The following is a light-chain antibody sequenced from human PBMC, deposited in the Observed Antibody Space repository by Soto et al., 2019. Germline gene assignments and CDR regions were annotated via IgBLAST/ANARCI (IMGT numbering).Light chain of an antibody. CDR3: CSYAGSPHVV. CDR2: DVS. J-gene: IGLJ2*01. CDR1: SSDVGGYNY. V-gene: IGLV2-11*01. Sequence: QSALTQPRSVSGSPGQSGTISCTGTSSDVGGYNYVSWYQQHPGKAPKLMIYDVSKRPSGVPDRFSGSKSGNTASLTISGLQAEYEADYYCCSYAGSPHVVFGGWTKLTVL.